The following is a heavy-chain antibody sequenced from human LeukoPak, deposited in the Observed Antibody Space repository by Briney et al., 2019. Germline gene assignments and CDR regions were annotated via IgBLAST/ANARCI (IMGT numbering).Heavy chain of an antibody. D-gene: IGHD3-22*01. CDR1: GFTFSTYA. V-gene: IGHV3-23*01. J-gene: IGHJ6*02. Sequence: QPGGSLRLSCAASGFTFSTYAMNWVRQAPAKGLECVSTIGGGGPTTDYADSVKDRFTISRDNSKSTLYLQMNSLRAEDTAVYYCAKQAFKFDDSSGWNYYYGMDVWGQGTTVTVSS. CDR2: IGGGGPTT. CDR3: AKQAFKFDDSSGWNYYYGMDV.